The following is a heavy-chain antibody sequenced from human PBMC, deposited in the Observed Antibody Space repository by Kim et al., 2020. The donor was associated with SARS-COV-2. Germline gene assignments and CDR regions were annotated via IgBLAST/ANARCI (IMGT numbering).Heavy chain of an antibody. CDR2: IYYSGST. V-gene: IGHV4-31*03. CDR3: ARDSSSWPTYPLRDYGMDV. D-gene: IGHD6-13*01. Sequence: SETLSLTCTVSGGSISSGGYYWSWIRQHPGKGLEWIGYIYYSGSTYYNPSLKSRVTISVDTSKNQFSLKLSSVTAADTAVYYCARDSSSWPTYPLRDYGMDVWGQGTTVTVSS. CDR1: GGSISSGGYY. J-gene: IGHJ6*02.